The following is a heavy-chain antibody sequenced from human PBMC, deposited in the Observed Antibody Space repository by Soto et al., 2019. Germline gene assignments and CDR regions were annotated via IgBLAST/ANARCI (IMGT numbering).Heavy chain of an antibody. CDR1: GFTFSSYA. V-gene: IGHV3-23*01. J-gene: IGHJ5*02. D-gene: IGHD3-10*01. CDR3: AKDRILGATMVRGVPNWFDP. CDR2: ISGSGGST. Sequence: GGSLRLSCAASGFTFSSYAMSWVRQAPGKGLEWVSAISGSGGSTYYADSVKGRFTISRDNSKNTLYLQMNSLRAEDTAVYYCAKDRILGATMVRGVPNWFDPWGQGTLVTVSS.